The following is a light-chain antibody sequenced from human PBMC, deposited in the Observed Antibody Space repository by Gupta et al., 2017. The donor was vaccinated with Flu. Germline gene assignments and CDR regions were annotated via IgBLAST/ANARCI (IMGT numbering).Light chain of an antibody. J-gene: IGLJ3*02. V-gene: IGLV1-44*01. CDR2: NTD. Sequence: QSVLTQPPSTSGTPGQTVTISCSGTKSNIENGPTNWYPHVPGTAPKLLIFNTDQRHSGVPGRFSGSKCGTSATLAISGLQAQDEADYYCAGWDDRRNGWVFGGGTKLTVL. CDR1: KSNIENGP. CDR3: AGWDDRRNGWV.